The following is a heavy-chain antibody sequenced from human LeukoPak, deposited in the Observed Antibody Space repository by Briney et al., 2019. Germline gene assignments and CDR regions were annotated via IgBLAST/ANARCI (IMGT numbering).Heavy chain of an antibody. CDR2: IWYDGSNK. J-gene: IGHJ4*02. Sequence: GGSLRLSCAASGFTFSSYGMHWVRQAPGKGLEWVAVIWYDGSNKYYADSVKGRFTISRDNSKNTVYLQMNSLRAEDTAVYYCARDPSGTCLDYWGRGTLVTVSS. CDR1: GFTFSSYG. V-gene: IGHV3-33*01. D-gene: IGHD3-10*01. CDR3: ARDPSGTCLDY.